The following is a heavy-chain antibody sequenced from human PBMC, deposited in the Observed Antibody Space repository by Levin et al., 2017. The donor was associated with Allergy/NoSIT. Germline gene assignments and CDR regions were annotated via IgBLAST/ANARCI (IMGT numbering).Heavy chain of an antibody. CDR2: MNPNSGNT. Sequence: ASVKVSCKASGYTFTSYDINWVRQATGQGLEWMGWMNPNSGNTGYAQKFQGRVTMTRNTSISTAYMELSSLRSEDTAVYYCARGVGANDHRLVEGMDVWGQGTTVTVSS. J-gene: IGHJ6*02. D-gene: IGHD1-26*01. CDR3: ARGVGANDHRLVEGMDV. CDR1: GYTFTSYD. V-gene: IGHV1-8*01.